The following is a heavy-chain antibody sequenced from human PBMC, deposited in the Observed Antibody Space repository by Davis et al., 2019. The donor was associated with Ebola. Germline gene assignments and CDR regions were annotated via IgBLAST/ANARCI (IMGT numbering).Heavy chain of an antibody. D-gene: IGHD3-22*01. CDR3: ARDRQDSRAYGF. Sequence: SETLSLTCTVSGASISSGFFSWSWVRQPAGKGLEWIGHIYTNGITKYNPSLESRVTISLDPSQNQFTLRLKSVTAADTAMYFCARDRQDSRAYGFWGQGTLVTVSS. J-gene: IGHJ4*02. V-gene: IGHV4-61*09. CDR2: IYTNGIT. CDR1: GASISSGFFS.